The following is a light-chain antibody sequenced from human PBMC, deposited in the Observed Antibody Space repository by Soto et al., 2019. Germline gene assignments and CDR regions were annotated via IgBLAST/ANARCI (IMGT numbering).Light chain of an antibody. Sequence: QSVLTQSPSASASLGALVKLTCTLSSGHSSYAIAWHQQQPEKGPRYLMKLNSDGSHSKGDGIPDRFSGSSSGAERYLTISNLQSEDEADYYCQTWGTGEVFGGGTKVTVL. CDR1: SGHSSYA. V-gene: IGLV4-69*01. CDR3: QTWGTGEV. J-gene: IGLJ2*01. CDR2: LNSDGSH.